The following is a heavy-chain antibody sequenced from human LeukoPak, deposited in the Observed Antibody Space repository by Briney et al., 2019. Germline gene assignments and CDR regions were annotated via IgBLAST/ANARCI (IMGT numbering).Heavy chain of an antibody. CDR1: GFSFRGYG. J-gene: IGHJ4*02. CDR3: ARGRGRPPFDF. Sequence: HPGGSLSLSCAASGFSFRGYGLHWVRQAPGRGLEYVSAISADGGTTDYLNSVKGRFTISRDNSKNTLYLQMGRLRSDDTAIYYCARGRGRPPFDFWGQGTVVTVAS. CDR2: ISADGGTT. D-gene: IGHD3-10*01. V-gene: IGHV3-64*01.